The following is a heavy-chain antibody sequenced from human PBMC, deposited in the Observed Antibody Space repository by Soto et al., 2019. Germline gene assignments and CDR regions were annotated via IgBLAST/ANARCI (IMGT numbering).Heavy chain of an antibody. CDR2: ISAHNGNT. CDR1: GYTSTSYG. Sequence: QVHLVQSGAEVKKPGASVKVSCKCSGYTSTSYGIAGVRQAPGQGLEWMGWISAHNGNTNYAQKLQGRVTVTRDTSTSIAYMELRSLRSDDTAVYYCARGRYGDYWGQGALVTVSS. CDR3: ARGRYGDY. D-gene: IGHD1-1*01. J-gene: IGHJ4*02. V-gene: IGHV1-18*01.